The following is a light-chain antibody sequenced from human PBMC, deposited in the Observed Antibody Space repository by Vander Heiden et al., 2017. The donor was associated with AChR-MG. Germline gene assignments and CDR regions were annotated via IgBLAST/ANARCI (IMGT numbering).Light chain of an antibody. CDR1: QSVSSY. CDR3: QQRSSWPFT. J-gene: IGKJ3*01. CDR2: DAS. Sequence: EIVLTQSPATLSLSPGERATLSCRASQSVSSYLAWYQQKPGQAPRLLISDASNRATGIPARFSGSGSGTDFSLTISSLEAEDFAVYYCQQRSSWPFTFGPGTKVDFK. V-gene: IGKV3-11*01.